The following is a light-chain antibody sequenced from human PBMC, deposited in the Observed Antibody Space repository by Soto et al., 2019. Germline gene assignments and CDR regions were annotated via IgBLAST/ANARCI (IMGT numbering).Light chain of an antibody. V-gene: IGKV3-15*01. CDR2: GAS. J-gene: IGKJ1*01. CDR1: QSVRNY. Sequence: EIVMTQSPATLSVSPGERPTLSCGASQSVRNYLAWYQQKHGQXPRXXIHGASTRATGIPARFSVSVSGTELTLTISSLKSEDGEVYYGQQYEKWPQTFGQGTKVDNK. CDR3: QQYEKWPQT.